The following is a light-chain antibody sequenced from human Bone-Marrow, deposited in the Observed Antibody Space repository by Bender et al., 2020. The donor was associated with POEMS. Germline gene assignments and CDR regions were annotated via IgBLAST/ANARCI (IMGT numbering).Light chain of an antibody. V-gene: IGLV1-44*01. CDR2: GND. CDR1: SSNIGGNA. J-gene: IGLJ3*02. CDR3: SAWDGSLNGWV. Sequence: QSVLTQPPSASATPGQRVTISCSGSSSNIGGNAVNWWQQLPGTAPKLLIYGNDQRPSGVPDRFSGSTSGTSASLAISGLQSEDEADYFCSAWDGSLNGWVFGGGTKLTVL.